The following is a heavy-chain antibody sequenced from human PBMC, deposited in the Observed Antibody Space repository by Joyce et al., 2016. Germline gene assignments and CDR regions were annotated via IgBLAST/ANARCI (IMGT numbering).Heavy chain of an antibody. J-gene: IGHJ4*02. CDR1: GFTISNYW. CDR2: KNQGGTEK. V-gene: IGHV3-7*03. Sequence: EVQLVESGGGLVQPGGSLRLSCAASGFTISNYWMAWVRQAPGKGLEWVANKNQGGTEKNYVDSVKCRFIISRDNAKNPLYLQLNSLRAEDTAVYYCAELSVTWGQGTLVTVSS. D-gene: IGHD4-11*01. CDR3: AELSVT.